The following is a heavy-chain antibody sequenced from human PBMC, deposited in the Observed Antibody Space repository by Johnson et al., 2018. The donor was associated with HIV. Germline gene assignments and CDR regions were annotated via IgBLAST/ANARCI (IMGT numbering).Heavy chain of an antibody. Sequence: VQLVESGGGVVQPGGSLRLSCAASGFTFDDYGMSWVRQAPGKGLEWVSGISWNGGNTDYADSVKGRFTISRDNAKNSLYLQMNSLRAEDTAVYYCARNGLIPAAKGVAFDIWGHGTTVTVSS. CDR1: GFTFDDYG. D-gene: IGHD2-2*01. CDR3: ARNGLIPAAKGVAFDI. V-gene: IGHV3-20*04. CDR2: ISWNGGNT. J-gene: IGHJ3*02.